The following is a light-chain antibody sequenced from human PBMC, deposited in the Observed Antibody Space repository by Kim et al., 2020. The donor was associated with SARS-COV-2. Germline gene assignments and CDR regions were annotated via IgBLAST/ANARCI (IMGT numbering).Light chain of an antibody. CDR1: KLGDKY. J-gene: IGLJ2*01. CDR2: QDT. V-gene: IGLV3-1*01. Sequence: SVSPGQTANSTCSGDKLGDKYACWYQQKPGQSPVLVLYQDTKRPSGIPERFSGSNSGNTATLTISGTQAMDEADYYCQTWDRSTAVFGGGTQLTVL. CDR3: QTWDRSTAV.